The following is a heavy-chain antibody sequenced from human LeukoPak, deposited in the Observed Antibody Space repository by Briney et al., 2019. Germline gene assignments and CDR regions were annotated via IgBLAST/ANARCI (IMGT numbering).Heavy chain of an antibody. CDR2: SGGST. CDR3: ARSYSNHLFGMDV. CDR1: GFTVSSYY. J-gene: IGHJ6*02. Sequence: GGSLRLSCAASGFTVSSYYMTWVRQAPGKGLEWVSVSGGSTYYADSVKGRVAISRDNSKNTVFLQMNSERAEDTAVYYCARSYSNHLFGMDVWGQGTTVTVSS. D-gene: IGHD4-11*01. V-gene: IGHV3-66*01.